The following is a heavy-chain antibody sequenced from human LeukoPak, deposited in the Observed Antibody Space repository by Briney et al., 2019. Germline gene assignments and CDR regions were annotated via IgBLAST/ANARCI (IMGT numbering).Heavy chain of an antibody. J-gene: IGHJ4*02. V-gene: IGHV3-23*01. CDR1: GFTFDTYA. CDR2: IRGRGTST. CDR3: AKSYRQESDWSSSFDY. Sequence: GGSLRLSCAASGFTFDTYAMTWVRQVPGKGLEWVSNIRGRGTSTNYADSVKGRFTISRDNSKNTLHLQMNSLRAEDTAIYYCAKSYRQESDWSSSFDYWGQGNLGTVSS. D-gene: IGHD3-9*01.